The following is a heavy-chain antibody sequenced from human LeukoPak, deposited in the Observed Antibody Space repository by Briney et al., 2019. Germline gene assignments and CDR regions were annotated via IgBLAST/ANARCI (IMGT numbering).Heavy chain of an antibody. CDR3: ARGEAAGDKRGGYYYYDMDV. CDR1: GFTFSAYG. CDR2: ISASGATT. V-gene: IGHV3-23*01. D-gene: IGHD6-25*01. J-gene: IGHJ6*03. Sequence: GRSLRLSCAGSGFTFSAYGMSWVRQAPGKGLEWVSSISASGATTFLADAVKGRFTITRDHSDNTSSLQMNSLIGDDTAVYYCARGEAAGDKRGGYYYYDMDVWGKGTTVTVSS.